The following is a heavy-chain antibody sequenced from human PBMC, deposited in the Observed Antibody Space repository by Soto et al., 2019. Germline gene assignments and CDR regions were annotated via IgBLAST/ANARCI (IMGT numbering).Heavy chain of an antibody. CDR1: GFTFSAYY. CDR2: ISSSSTYT. D-gene: IGHD3-3*01. J-gene: IGHJ6*02. V-gene: IGHV3-11*06. Sequence: VQLVESGGGLVKPGGSLRLSCAASGFTFSAYYMSWIRQAPGMGLEWVSYISSSSTYTNYADSVKGRFTVSRDNAKNSLYLQMNNLRAEDTAVYYCAREFWSGSYTSNYGMDVWGQGTTVTVSS. CDR3: AREFWSGSYTSNYGMDV.